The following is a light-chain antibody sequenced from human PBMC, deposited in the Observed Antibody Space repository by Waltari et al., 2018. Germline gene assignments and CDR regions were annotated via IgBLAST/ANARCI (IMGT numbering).Light chain of an antibody. CDR1: DLETKL. Sequence: SYVLTQPPSMSVAPGQTARIPRGGDDLETKLVHRYQQGPGQAPVLVIHDDADRPSGIPERFSGSKSGNTATLIINKVEAADEADYYCQVWDTSGDPWVFGGGTKVTVL. V-gene: IGLV3-21*02. CDR3: QVWDTSGDPWV. CDR2: DDA. J-gene: IGLJ3*02.